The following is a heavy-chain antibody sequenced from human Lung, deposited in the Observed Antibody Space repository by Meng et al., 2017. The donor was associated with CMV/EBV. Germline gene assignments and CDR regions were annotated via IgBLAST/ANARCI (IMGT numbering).Heavy chain of an antibody. D-gene: IGHD2-8*01. J-gene: IGHJ4*02. Sequence: SCKASGSTFTSYDINWVRQATGQGLEWMGWMNPNSGNTGYAQKFQGRVTITRNTSISTAYMELSSLRSEDTAVYYCARWGVNMVYDYWGQGTLVTVSS. CDR2: MNPNSGNT. CDR3: ARWGVNMVYDY. CDR1: GSTFTSYD. V-gene: IGHV1-8*03.